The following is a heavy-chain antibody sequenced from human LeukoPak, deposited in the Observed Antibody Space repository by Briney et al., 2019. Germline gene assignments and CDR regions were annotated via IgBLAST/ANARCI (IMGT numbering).Heavy chain of an antibody. V-gene: IGHV3-33*06. Sequence: PGGSLRLSCAASGFTFSSYGMHWVRQAPGKGLEWVAVIWYDGSNKYYADSVKGRFTISRDNSKNTLYLQMYSLRAEDTAVYYCAKDKTAIDYFDYWGQGTLVTVSS. CDR3: AKDKTAIDYFDY. CDR2: IWYDGSNK. CDR1: GFTFSSYG. J-gene: IGHJ4*02. D-gene: IGHD2-2*02.